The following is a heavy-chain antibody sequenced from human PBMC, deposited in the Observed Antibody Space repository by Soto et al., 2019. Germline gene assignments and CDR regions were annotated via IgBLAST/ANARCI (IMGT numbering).Heavy chain of an antibody. CDR3: ARHVGVPGMRGFDY. CDR2: ISHRGTP. CDR1: GVSVSETYW. D-gene: IGHD2-2*01. J-gene: IGHJ4*02. V-gene: IGHV4-4*02. Sequence: QVHLQESGLGLVEPSETLSLTCAVSGVSVSETYWWSWVRQPPGKGLEWIGEISHRGTPHYNASLWSRVSMSTDTSRNQISLTLMSVTAADSASYFCARHVGVPGMRGFDYWGQGTLVTVSS.